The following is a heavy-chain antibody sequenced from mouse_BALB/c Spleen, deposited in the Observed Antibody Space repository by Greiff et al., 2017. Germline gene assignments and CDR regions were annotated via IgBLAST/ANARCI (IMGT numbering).Heavy chain of an antibody. Sequence: EVLLVESGGDLVKPGGSLKLSCAASGFTFSSYGMSRVRQTPDKRLEWVATISSGGSYTYYPDSVKGRYTISRDNAKNTLYLQMSSLKSEDTAMYYCARQDYGNPGGFAYWGQGTLVTVSA. V-gene: IGHV5-6*01. CDR2: ISSGGSYT. CDR3: ARQDYGNPGGFAY. J-gene: IGHJ3*01. D-gene: IGHD2-1*01. CDR1: GFTFSSYG.